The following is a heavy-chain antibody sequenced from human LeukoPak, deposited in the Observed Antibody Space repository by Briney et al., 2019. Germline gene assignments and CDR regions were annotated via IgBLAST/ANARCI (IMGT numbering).Heavy chain of an antibody. D-gene: IGHD3-22*01. V-gene: IGHV3-20*04. CDR2: INWNGGTT. J-gene: IGHJ4*02. CDR1: AFTFDDYG. Sequence: GGSLRLSCAASAFTFDDYGMNWVRQVPGKGLEWVSGINWNGGTTAYADSVKGRFTISRDNAKNSLYLQMNSLRAEDTALYYCARAVYDSSGYYYDLYFDYWGQGTLVTVSS. CDR3: ARAVYDSSGYYYDLYFDY.